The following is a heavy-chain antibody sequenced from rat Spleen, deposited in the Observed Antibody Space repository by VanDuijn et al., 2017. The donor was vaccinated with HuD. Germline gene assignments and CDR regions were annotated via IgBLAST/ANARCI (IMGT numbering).Heavy chain of an antibody. J-gene: IGHJ2*01. Sequence: EVQLVESGGGLVQPGRSLKLSCAASGFTFSDYYMAWVRQAPKTGLEWVATISYDVSNTYYRDSVKGRFTISRDDAKSILYLQMDSLRSEDTATYYCTIIRGTYWGQGVMVTVSS. D-gene: IGHD4-3*01. CDR2: ISYDVSNT. CDR3: TIIRGTY. V-gene: IGHV5-7*01. CDR1: GFTFSDYY.